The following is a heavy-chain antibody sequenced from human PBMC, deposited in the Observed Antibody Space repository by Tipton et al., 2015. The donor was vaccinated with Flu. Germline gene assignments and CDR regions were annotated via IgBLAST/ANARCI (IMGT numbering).Heavy chain of an antibody. CDR2: IYYRGRT. CDR3: ARVGGWDDSSYYFDF. J-gene: IGHJ4*02. V-gene: IGHV4-39*07. CDR1: GASMSSSNYH. D-gene: IGHD1-1*01. Sequence: TLSLTCTVSGASMSSSNYHWGWIRQPPGKGLEWIGSIYYRGRTYYNPSLKSRITISVDTSKNQFSLKLSSVTAADTALYFCARVGGWDDSSYYFDFWGQGTLVTVSS.